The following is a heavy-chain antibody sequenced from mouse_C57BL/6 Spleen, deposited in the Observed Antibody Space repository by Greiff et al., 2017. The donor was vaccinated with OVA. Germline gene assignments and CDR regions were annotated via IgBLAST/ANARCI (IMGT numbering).Heavy chain of an antibody. Sequence: DVQLVESGGGLVQPGGSMKLSCVASGFTFSNYWMNWVRQSPEKGLEWVAQIRLKSDNYATHYAESVKGRFTISRDDSKSSVYLQMNNLRAEDTGIYYCTGHLYYYAMDYWGQGTSVTVSS. V-gene: IGHV6-3*01. CDR3: TGHLYYYAMDY. CDR2: IRLKSDNYAT. CDR1: GFTFSNYW. D-gene: IGHD5-1*01. J-gene: IGHJ4*01.